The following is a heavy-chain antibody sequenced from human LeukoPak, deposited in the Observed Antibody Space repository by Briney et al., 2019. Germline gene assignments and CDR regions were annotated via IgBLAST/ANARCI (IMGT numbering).Heavy chain of an antibody. V-gene: IGHV4-61*02. CDR3: ARDNISGYFDY. Sequence: SQTLSLTCTVSGGSISSGSYYWSWIRQPAGKGLEWIGRIYASGSTNYNPSLKSRVTISVDTSKNQFSLKLSSVTAADTAVYYCARDNISGYFDYWGQGTLVTVSS. CDR2: IYASGST. J-gene: IGHJ4*02. CDR1: GGSISSGSYY. D-gene: IGHD2/OR15-2a*01.